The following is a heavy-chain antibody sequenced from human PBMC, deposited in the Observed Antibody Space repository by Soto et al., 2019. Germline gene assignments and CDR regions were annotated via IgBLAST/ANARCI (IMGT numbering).Heavy chain of an antibody. D-gene: IGHD3-3*01. Sequence: GGSLRLSCVASGFTFTSYGMHWVRQAPGKGLEWVAVTSYDGSNKYYVDSVKGRFTISRDNSKNMLYLQMSSLRDEDTAVYYCAKGRTGIFGVVTAELDYWGQGTLVTVSS. CDR2: TSYDGSNK. CDR3: AKGRTGIFGVVTAELDY. J-gene: IGHJ4*02. V-gene: IGHV3-30*18. CDR1: GFTFTSYG.